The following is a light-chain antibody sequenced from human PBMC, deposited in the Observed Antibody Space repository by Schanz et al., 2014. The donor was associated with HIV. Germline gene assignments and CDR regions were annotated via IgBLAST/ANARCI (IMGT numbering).Light chain of an antibody. Sequence: EIVLTQSPGSLSLSPGGRATLSCRASQSVSRNYVAWYQQKPGQAPRLLIYGASSRATGIPDRFSGSGSGTDFTLTISRLEPEDFAVYYCQQYGSSPPITFGQGTRLEIK. CDR3: QQYGSSPPIT. V-gene: IGKV3-20*01. CDR1: QSVSRNY. J-gene: IGKJ5*01. CDR2: GAS.